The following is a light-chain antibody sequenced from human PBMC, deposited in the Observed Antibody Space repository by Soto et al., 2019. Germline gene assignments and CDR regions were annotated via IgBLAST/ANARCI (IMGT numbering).Light chain of an antibody. CDR3: QQLNSYPIT. J-gene: IGKJ5*01. CDR1: QGISSY. V-gene: IGKV1-9*01. Sequence: DIQLTQSPSFLSASVGDRVTITCRASQGISSYLAWSQQKPRNAPKLLIFAASTSQSGVPSRFSGSGSGTEFTLTISSLQPEDFATYYCQQLNSYPITFGQGTRLEIK. CDR2: AAS.